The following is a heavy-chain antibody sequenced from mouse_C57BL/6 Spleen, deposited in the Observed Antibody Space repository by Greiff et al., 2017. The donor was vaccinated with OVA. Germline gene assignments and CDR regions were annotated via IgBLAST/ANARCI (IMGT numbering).Heavy chain of an antibody. CDR2: IWRGGSK. Sequence: VQLQESGPGLVQPSQSLSITCTVSGFSLTSYGVHWVRQSPGTGLEWLGVIWRGGSKAYNAAFMSRLSITKDNSKSRVFFKMNSLQADDTAIYYCAKASDDYDPYYAMDYWGQGTSGTVSS. CDR3: AKASDDYDPYYAMDY. V-gene: IGHV2-5*01. D-gene: IGHD2-4*01. CDR1: GFSLTSYG. J-gene: IGHJ4*01.